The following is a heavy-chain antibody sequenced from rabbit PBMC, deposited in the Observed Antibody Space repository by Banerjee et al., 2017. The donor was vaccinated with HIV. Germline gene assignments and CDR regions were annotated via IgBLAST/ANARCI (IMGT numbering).Heavy chain of an antibody. CDR1: GFDFNNYH. V-gene: IGHV1S45*01. D-gene: IGHD8-1*01. Sequence: QEQLEESGGGLVQPGGSLKLSCKASGFDFNNYHMCWVRQAPGKGLEWIACINTSSGNTVYASWAKGRFTISKTSSTTVTLQMTSLTAADTATYFCARDLPGTSYYFNLWGPGTLVTVS. CDR3: ARDLPGTSYYFNL. CDR2: INTSSGNT. J-gene: IGHJ4*01.